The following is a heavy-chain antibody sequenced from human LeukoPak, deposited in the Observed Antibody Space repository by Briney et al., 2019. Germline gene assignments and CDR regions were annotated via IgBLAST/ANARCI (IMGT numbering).Heavy chain of an antibody. CDR1: GFTFSSYW. D-gene: IGHD3-22*01. J-gene: IGHJ3*02. CDR2: IKSDGSST. V-gene: IGHV3-74*01. Sequence: GGSLRLSCAASGFTFSSYWMHWVRQAPGKGLVWVSRIKSDGSSTSYADSVKGRFTISRNNAKNTLYLQMNSLRAEDTAVYYCARSSGHYHDAFDIWGQGTMVTVSS. CDR3: ARSSGHYHDAFDI.